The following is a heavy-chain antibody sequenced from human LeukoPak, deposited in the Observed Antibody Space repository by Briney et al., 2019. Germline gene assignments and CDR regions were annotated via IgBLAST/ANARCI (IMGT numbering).Heavy chain of an antibody. D-gene: IGHD3-22*01. CDR3: TRDCDTSGNYYGWFDP. V-gene: IGHV3-74*01. Sequence: GGSLRLSCAASGFTFTSYWMHWVRHIPGKGLVWLSRIKYDGSSITYADSVKGRFTISRDNAKNTLYLQMNSLRAEDTAVYYCTRDCDTSGNYYGWFDPWGQGALVTVSS. CDR1: GFTFTSYW. J-gene: IGHJ5*02. CDR2: IKYDGSSI.